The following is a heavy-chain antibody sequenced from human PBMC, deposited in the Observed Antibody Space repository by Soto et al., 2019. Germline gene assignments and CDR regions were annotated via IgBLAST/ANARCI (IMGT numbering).Heavy chain of an antibody. CDR1: GYTFSDYY. CDR2: INPYSGAT. CDR3: ARARATVAPNWFDP. V-gene: IGHV1-2*04. Sequence: QVQLVQSGAEVKKPGASVKVSCKASGYTFSDYYVHWVRQAPGQGLEWMGWINPYSGATNYAQKFQDWVTMTGDASVSTAYLELTTLVSDDTAVYYCARARATVAPNWFDPWGQGTLVIVSS. D-gene: IGHD5-12*01. J-gene: IGHJ5*02.